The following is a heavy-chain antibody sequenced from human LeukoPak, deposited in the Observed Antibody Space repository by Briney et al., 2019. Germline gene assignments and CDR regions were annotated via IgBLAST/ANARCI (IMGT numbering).Heavy chain of an antibody. CDR2: IYHSGST. CDR1: GGSISSGGYY. CDR3: ARAPLFSPSYYFDY. J-gene: IGHJ4*02. V-gene: IGHV4-30-2*01. Sequence: SQTLSLTCTVSGGSISSGGYYWSWIRQPPGKGLEWIGYIYHSGSTYYNPSLMSRVTISVDRSKNQFSLKLSSVTAADTAVYYCARAPLFSPSYYFDYWGQGTLVTVSS. D-gene: IGHD2/OR15-2a*01.